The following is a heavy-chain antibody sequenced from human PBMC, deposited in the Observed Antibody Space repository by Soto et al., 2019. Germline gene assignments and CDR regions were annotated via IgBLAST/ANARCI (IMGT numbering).Heavy chain of an antibody. V-gene: IGHV1-18*04. CDR2: VSAYNGNT. D-gene: IGHD1-26*01. Sequence: ALVNVACKAAGYAFSSYGISCVSHATGQGLEWMGGVSAYNGNTNYAQKLQVRVTMTTDTSTSTAYMELRSLRSDDTPVYYCGRHHIVGAIAWFAPWGQGPLGTVSS. CDR1: GYAFSSYG. CDR3: GRHHIVGAIAWFAP. J-gene: IGHJ5*02.